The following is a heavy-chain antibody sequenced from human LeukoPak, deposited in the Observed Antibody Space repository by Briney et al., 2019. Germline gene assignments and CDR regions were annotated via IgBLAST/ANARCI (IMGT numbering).Heavy chain of an antibody. J-gene: IGHJ6*02. CDR2: IIPILDIA. CDR1: GGTFSSYA. Sequence: ASVKVSCKASGGTFSSYAISWVRQAPGQGLEWMGRIIPILDIANYAQKFQGRVTITADKSTSTAYMELSSLRSEDTAVYYCARVPAAGPYYYYYYGMDVWGQGTTVTVSS. V-gene: IGHV1-69*04. CDR3: ARVPAAGPYYYYYYGMDV. D-gene: IGHD6-13*01.